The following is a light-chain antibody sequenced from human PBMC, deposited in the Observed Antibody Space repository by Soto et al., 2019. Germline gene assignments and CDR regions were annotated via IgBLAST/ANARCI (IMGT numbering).Light chain of an antibody. CDR1: SSDVGAYNY. Sequence: LTQPASVSGSLGQSITISCTGTSSDVGAYNYVSWYQQHPDKAPKLLIFEVTNRPSGVSGRFSGSKSGITASLSISGLQPEDEADYYCTSYSSSSPVLFGGGTKVTVL. CDR2: EVT. J-gene: IGLJ2*01. V-gene: IGLV2-14*01. CDR3: TSYSSSSPVL.